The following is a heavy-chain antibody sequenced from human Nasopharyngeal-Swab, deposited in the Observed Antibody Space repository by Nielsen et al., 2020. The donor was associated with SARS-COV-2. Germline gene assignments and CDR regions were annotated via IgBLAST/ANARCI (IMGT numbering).Heavy chain of an antibody. V-gene: IGHV1-18*01. Sequence: ASVEVSCKASGYTFTSYGISWVRQAPGQGLEWMGWISAYNGNTNYAQKLQGRVTMTTDTSTSTAYMELRSLRSDDTAVYYCASPATVVTLDAFDIWGQGTMVTVS. D-gene: IGHD4-23*01. J-gene: IGHJ3*02. CDR2: ISAYNGNT. CDR3: ASPATVVTLDAFDI. CDR1: GYTFTSYG.